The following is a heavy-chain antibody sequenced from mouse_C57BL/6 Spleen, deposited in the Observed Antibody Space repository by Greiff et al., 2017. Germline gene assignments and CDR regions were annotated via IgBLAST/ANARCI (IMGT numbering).Heavy chain of an antibody. V-gene: IGHV1-74*01. J-gene: IGHJ2*01. Sequence: QVQLQQPGAELVKPGASVKVSCKASGYTFTRYWMHWVKQRPGQGLEWIGRIHPSDSDTNYNQKFKGKATWTVDTSSSTAYMQLSSLTSEDSAVYYCAISGTGDYWGQGTTLTVSS. D-gene: IGHD3-1*01. CDR1: GYTFTRYW. CDR3: AISGTGDY. CDR2: IHPSDSDT.